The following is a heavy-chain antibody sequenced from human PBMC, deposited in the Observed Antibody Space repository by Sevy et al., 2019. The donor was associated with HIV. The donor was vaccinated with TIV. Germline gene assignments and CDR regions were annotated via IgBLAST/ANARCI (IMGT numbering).Heavy chain of an antibody. CDR2: IYTSGTT. CDR3: AGRIAVADFDY. V-gene: IGHV4-61*02. CDR1: GGSFGSSSYY. Sequence: SETLSLTCTVSGGSFGSSSYYWNWIRQPAGKGLEWIGRIYTSGTTNYNPSLKSRVTMSVDTSKNQFSLKLSSVTAADTAVYYCAGRIAVADFDYWGQGNLVTVSS. J-gene: IGHJ4*02. D-gene: IGHD6-19*01.